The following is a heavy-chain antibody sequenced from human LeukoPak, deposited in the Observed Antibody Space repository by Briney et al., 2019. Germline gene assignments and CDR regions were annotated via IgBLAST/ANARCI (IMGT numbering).Heavy chain of an antibody. V-gene: IGHV3-48*03. CDR3: ARASNYGLDYYYMDV. Sequence: GGSLRLSCAASGFTFSSYEMNWVRQAPGKGLEWVSYISSSGSTIYYADSVKGRFTISRDNAKNSLYLQMNSLRAEDTAVYYCARASNYGLDYYYMDVWGKGTTVTVSS. J-gene: IGHJ6*03. D-gene: IGHD4-11*01. CDR2: ISSSGSTI. CDR1: GFTFSSYE.